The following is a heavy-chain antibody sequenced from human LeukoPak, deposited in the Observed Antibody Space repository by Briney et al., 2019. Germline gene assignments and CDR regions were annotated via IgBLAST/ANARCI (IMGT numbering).Heavy chain of an antibody. CDR1: GASISSGFYY. Sequence: TLSLTCTVSGASISSGFYYWDWIRQPAGKGVEWIGRVITSGSTNYTPSLKSRVTISVTTSKNQFSLKLSSVTAADTAVYYCASSNWLRDANFDSWGQGALVTVSS. CDR3: ASSNWLRDANFDS. D-gene: IGHD5-12*01. CDR2: VITSGST. V-gene: IGHV4-61*02. J-gene: IGHJ4*02.